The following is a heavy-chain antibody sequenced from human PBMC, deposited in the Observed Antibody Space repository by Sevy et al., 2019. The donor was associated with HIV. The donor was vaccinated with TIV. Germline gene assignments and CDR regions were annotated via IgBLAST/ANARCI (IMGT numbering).Heavy chain of an antibody. CDR3: AREGCTKPHDY. CDR2: LSFGCGEI. J-gene: IGHJ4*02. CDR1: GFTFSDHY. D-gene: IGHD2-8*01. V-gene: IGHV3-11*05. Sequence: GGSLRLSCAASGFTFSDHYMSWLRQPPGKGLEWVSTLSFGCGEINYADSVKGRFTISRDNSKSSVYLQMNNLRPEDTAVYYCAREGCTKPHDYWGQGTLVTVSS.